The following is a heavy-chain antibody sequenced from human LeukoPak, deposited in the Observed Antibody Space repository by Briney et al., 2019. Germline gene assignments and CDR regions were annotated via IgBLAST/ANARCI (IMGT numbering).Heavy chain of an antibody. CDR1: GFTFSSYA. CDR3: ARARTDSSWPYYYYYGMDV. CDR2: ISYDGSNK. J-gene: IGHJ6*02. Sequence: GGSLRLSCAASGFTFSSYATHWVRQAPGKGLEWVAVISYDGSNKYYADSVKGRFTISRDNSKNTLYLQMNGLRAEDTAVYYCARARTDSSWPYYYYYGMDVWGQGTTVTVSS. V-gene: IGHV3-30-3*01. D-gene: IGHD6-13*01.